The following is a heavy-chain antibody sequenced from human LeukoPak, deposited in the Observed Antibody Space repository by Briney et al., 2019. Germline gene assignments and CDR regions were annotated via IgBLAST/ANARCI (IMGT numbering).Heavy chain of an antibody. J-gene: IGHJ4*02. CDR2: ISSSSYI. V-gene: IGHV3-21*01. CDR3: ARERYSGYDRGRDY. CDR1: GFTFSSYS. D-gene: IGHD5-12*01. Sequence: GGSLRLSCAASGFTFSSYSMNWVRQAPGKGLEWVSSISSSSYIYYADSVKGRFTISRDNAKNSLYLQMNSLRAEDTAVYYCARERYSGYDRGRDYWGQGTLVTVSS.